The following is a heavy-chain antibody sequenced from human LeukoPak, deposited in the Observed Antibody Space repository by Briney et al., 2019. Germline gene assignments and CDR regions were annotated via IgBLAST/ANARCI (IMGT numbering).Heavy chain of an antibody. CDR3: ARGGTAMTTLDYMDV. J-gene: IGHJ6*03. D-gene: IGHD4-11*01. V-gene: IGHV3-7*01. CDR2: INQDGSEK. Sequence: PGGSLRLSCAASGFTFSTYWMSWVRQAPGKGLEWVANINQDGSEKYYVDSVKGRFTISRDNAKNMLFLQMDSLRAEDTAVYFCARGGTAMTTLDYMDVWGKGTTVTVSS. CDR1: GFTFSTYW.